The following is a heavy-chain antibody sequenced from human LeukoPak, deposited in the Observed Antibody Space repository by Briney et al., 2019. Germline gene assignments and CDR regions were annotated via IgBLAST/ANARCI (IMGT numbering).Heavy chain of an antibody. CDR3: ARITTYCGGDCYSVFDY. J-gene: IGHJ4*02. CDR2: IYYSGST. Sequence: PSETLPLTCTVSGGSISSYYWSWIRQPPGKGLEWIGYIYYSGSTNYNPSLKSRVTISVDTSKNQFSLKLSSVTAADTAVYYCARITTYCGGDCYSVFDYWGQGTLVTVSS. CDR1: GGSISSYY. V-gene: IGHV4-59*01. D-gene: IGHD2-21*02.